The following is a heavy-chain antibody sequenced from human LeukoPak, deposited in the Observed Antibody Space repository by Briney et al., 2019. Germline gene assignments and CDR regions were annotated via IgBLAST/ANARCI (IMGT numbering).Heavy chain of an antibody. CDR2: INHSGST. D-gene: IGHD5-12*01. Sequence: SETLSLTCAVYGGSFSGYYWSWIRQPPGKGLEWIGEINHSGSTNYNPSLKSRVTISVDTSKNQFSLKLSSVTAADTAIYYCAGPPYNSGGYTFDVWGQGTMVSVSS. CDR3: AGPPYNSGGYTFDV. CDR1: GGSFSGYY. J-gene: IGHJ3*01. V-gene: IGHV4-34*01.